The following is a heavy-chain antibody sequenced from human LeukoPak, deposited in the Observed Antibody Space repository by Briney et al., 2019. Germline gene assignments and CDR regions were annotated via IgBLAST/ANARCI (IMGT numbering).Heavy chain of an antibody. D-gene: IGHD3-22*01. J-gene: IGHJ4*02. Sequence: PGGSLRLSCAASGFTVSSNYMSWVRQAPGKGLEWVSVIYSGGSTYYADSVKGRFTISRDNAKNSLYLQMNSLRAEDTAVYYCARDIYYDSSGYYIYWGQGTLVTVSS. CDR1: GFTVSSNY. CDR3: ARDIYYDSSGYYIY. CDR2: IYSGGST. V-gene: IGHV3-66*01.